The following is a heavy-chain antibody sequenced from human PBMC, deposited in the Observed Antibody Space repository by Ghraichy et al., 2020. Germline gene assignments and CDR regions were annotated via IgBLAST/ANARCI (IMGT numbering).Heavy chain of an antibody. D-gene: IGHD6-19*01. CDR1: GFTFSRNW. V-gene: IGHV3-7*03. Sequence: GGSLRLSCSASGFTFSRNWMTWVRQAPGKGLEWVANIKQDGSETYYVDSVKGRFTISRDNAKNSLYLQMNSLRAEDTAVYYCARDTSYHPWGLVTARRRDGGFDPWGQGTLVTVSS. J-gene: IGHJ5*02. CDR2: IKQDGSET. CDR3: ARDTSYHPWGLVTARRRDGGFDP.